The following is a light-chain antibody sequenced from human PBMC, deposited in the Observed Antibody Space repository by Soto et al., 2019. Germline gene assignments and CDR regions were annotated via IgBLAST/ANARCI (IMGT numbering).Light chain of an antibody. V-gene: IGKV3-20*01. CDR2: GAS. Sequence: EIVLRQSPGNLSLSPGERATLSCRASQSVSSSYLAWYQQKPGQAPRLLIYGASSRATGIPDRFSGSGSGTDFTLTISRLEPEDFAVYYCQQYGSSITFGQGTRLENK. J-gene: IGKJ5*01. CDR3: QQYGSSIT. CDR1: QSVSSSY.